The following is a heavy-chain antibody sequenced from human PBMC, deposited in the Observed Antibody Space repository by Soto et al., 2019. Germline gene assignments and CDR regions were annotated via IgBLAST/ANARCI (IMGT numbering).Heavy chain of an antibody. CDR3: AKGGVGVAATPWDDY. V-gene: IGHV3-30*18. Sequence: SLRLSCAASGFTFSSYGMHWVRQAPGKGLEWVAVISYDGSNKYYADSVKGRFTISRDNSKNTLYLQMNSLRAEDTAVYYCAKGGVGVAATPWDDYWGQGTLVTVSS. CDR2: ISYDGSNK. CDR1: GFTFSSYG. D-gene: IGHD2-15*01. J-gene: IGHJ4*02.